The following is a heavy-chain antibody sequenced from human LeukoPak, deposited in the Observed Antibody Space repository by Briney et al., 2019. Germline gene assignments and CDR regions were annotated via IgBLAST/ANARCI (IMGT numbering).Heavy chain of an antibody. D-gene: IGHD3-22*01. CDR1: GGSIRSFY. V-gene: IGHV4-59*08. CDR2: ISYSGST. J-gene: IGHJ3*02. CDR3: ARHERGRMIVPAKGAFDI. Sequence: SETLSLTCTVSGGSIRSFYWSWIRQPPGKGLEWIGYISYSGSTNYNASLESRVTMSVDTSKNQFSLNLNSVTAADTAVYYCARHERGRMIVPAKGAFDIWGQGTMVTVSS.